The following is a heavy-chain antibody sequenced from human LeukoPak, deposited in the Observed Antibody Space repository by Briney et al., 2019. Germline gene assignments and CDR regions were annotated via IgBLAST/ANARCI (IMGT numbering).Heavy chain of an antibody. V-gene: IGHV4-4*07. CDR2: IYTSGST. D-gene: IGHD6-6*01. Sequence: SETLSLTCTVSGGSISSYYWSWIRQPAGKGLEWIGRIYTSGSTNYNPSLKSRVTMSVDTSKNQFSLKLSSVTAADTAVYYCARAVARMEGIAARPAVYYYYYMDVWGKGTTVTVSS. CDR3: ARAVARMEGIAARPAVYYYYYMDV. J-gene: IGHJ6*03. CDR1: GGSISSYY.